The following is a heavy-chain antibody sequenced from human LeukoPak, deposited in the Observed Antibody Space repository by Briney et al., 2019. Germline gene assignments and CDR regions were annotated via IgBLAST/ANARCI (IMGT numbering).Heavy chain of an antibody. D-gene: IGHD3-22*01. CDR1: GFIFSSYG. CDR2: ISGSGDST. J-gene: IGHJ4*02. Sequence: GGSLRLSCVASGFIFSSYGMSRVRQAPGKGLEWVSAISGSGDSTFYADSVKGRFTISRDNSKNTLYLQMSSLRAEDRAVYYCAKYYYDGTGSNLFDYWGQGTLVTVSS. V-gene: IGHV3-23*01. CDR3: AKYYYDGTGSNLFDY.